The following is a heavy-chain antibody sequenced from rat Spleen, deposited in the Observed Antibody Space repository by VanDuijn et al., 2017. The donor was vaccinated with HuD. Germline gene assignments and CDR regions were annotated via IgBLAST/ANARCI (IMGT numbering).Heavy chain of an antibody. D-gene: IGHD1-5*01. Sequence: EVQLVESGGGLVQPGRSMKLSCAASGFTFSHYDMAWVRQAPKKGLEWVASISPSGGSTYYRDSMKGRFTVSRDNAKSTLYLQMDSLRSEDTATYYCATGGTTTGDYWGQGVMVTVSS. CDR2: ISPSGGST. V-gene: IGHV5S23*01. CDR3: ATGGTTTGDY. J-gene: IGHJ2*01. CDR1: GFTFSHYD.